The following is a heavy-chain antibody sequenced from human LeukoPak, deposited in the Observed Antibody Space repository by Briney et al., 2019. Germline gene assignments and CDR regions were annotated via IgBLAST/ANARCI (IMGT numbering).Heavy chain of an antibody. V-gene: IGHV3-48*02. CDR2: ISSSGGTI. CDR3: ARRFDS. Sequence: GGSLRLSCAASGFTFSSYNMNWVRQAPGKGLEWVSHISSSGGTIYYADSVKGRFTISRDNAKNSLYLQMNSLRDEDTAVYYCARRFDSWGQGTLVTVSS. J-gene: IGHJ4*02. CDR1: GFTFSSYN.